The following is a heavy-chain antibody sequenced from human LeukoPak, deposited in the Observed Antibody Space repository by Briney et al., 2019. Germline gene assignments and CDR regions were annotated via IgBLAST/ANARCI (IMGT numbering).Heavy chain of an antibody. D-gene: IGHD3-9*01. CDR1: GGTFTSYA. Sequence: SVKVSCKASGGTFTSYAIRWVRRAPGEGGEWMGGIIPIFGTANYVQKFQGRVTIDADESKSTAYMELSSLRSEDTAVYYCARGEAIYDILTGYYPDPFDYWGQGTLVTVSS. CDR3: ARGEAIYDILTGYYPDPFDY. V-gene: IGHV1-69*01. J-gene: IGHJ4*02. CDR2: IIPIFGTA.